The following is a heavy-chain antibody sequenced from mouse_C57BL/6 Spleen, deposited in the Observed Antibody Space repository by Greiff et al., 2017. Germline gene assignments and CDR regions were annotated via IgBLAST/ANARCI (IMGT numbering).Heavy chain of an antibody. Sequence: VQLQQSGAELVKPGASVKLSCTASGFNFTDYYMHWVKQRTEQGLEWIGRIDPEDGETKYAPKFQGKATITADTSSNTAYLQLSSLTSEDAAVYCGAGGVYNEGDFDVWGTGTTVTVSS. CDR2: IDPEDGET. CDR1: GFNFTDYY. V-gene: IGHV14-2*01. J-gene: IGHJ1*03. CDR3: AGGVYNEGDFDV. D-gene: IGHD2-4*01.